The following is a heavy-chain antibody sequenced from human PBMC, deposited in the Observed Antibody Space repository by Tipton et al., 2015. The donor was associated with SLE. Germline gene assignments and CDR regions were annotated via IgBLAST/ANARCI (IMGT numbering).Heavy chain of an antibody. D-gene: IGHD1-26*01. V-gene: IGHV3-30-3*01. CDR3: ASPLVGARYYFDY. Sequence: SLRLSCAASGFTFSSYAMHWVRQAPGKGLEWVAVISYDGSNKYYADSVKGRFTISRDNAKNSLYLQMNSLRAEDTAVYYCASPLVGARYYFDYWGQGTLVTVSS. J-gene: IGHJ4*02. CDR2: ISYDGSNK. CDR1: GFTFSSYA.